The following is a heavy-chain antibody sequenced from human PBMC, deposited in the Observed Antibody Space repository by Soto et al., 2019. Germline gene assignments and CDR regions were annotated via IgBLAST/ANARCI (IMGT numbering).Heavy chain of an antibody. Sequence: QVQLVESGGGVVQPGRSLRLSCAASGFTFSSYAMHWVRQAPGKGLEWVAVISYDGSNKYYADSVKGRFTISRDNSKNTLYLQMNSLRAEDTAVYYCARTTVVRNRYYGMDVWGQGTTVTVSS. V-gene: IGHV3-30-3*01. CDR1: GFTFSSYA. CDR2: ISYDGSNK. D-gene: IGHD4-17*01. CDR3: ARTTVVRNRYYGMDV. J-gene: IGHJ6*02.